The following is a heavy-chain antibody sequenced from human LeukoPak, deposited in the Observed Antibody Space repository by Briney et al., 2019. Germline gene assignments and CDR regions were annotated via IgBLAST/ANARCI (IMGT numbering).Heavy chain of an antibody. D-gene: IGHD2-15*01. Sequence: PGGSLRLSCAASGFTFSSYSMNWVRQAPGKGLEWVSSISSSSSYIYYADSVKGRFTISRDNAKNSLYLQMNSLRTEDMALYYCAKEKIYCSGGSCYHDAFDIWGQGTMVTISS. CDR1: GFTFSSYS. V-gene: IGHV3-21*04. J-gene: IGHJ3*02. CDR2: ISSSSSYI. CDR3: AKEKIYCSGGSCYHDAFDI.